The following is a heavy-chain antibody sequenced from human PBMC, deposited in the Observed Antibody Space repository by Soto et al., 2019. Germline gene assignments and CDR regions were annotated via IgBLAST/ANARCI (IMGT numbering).Heavy chain of an antibody. CDR3: APQQQLARFDY. J-gene: IGHJ4*02. CDR1: GYSFTIYC. CDR2: IYPGDSDT. Sequence: PGESLKISCKGSGYSFTIYCIGWVRQLPWKGLGWMGIIYPGDSDTRYSPSFQGQVTISADKSITTASQQWSSLKASDTAMYYCAPQQQLARFDYWGQGTLVTVSS. V-gene: IGHV5-51*01. D-gene: IGHD6-13*01.